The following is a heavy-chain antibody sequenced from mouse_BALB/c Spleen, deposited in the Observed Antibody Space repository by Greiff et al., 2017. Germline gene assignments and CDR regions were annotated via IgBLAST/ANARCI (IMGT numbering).Heavy chain of an antibody. CDR3: TKSPLLLRRGAMDY. D-gene: IGHD1-1*01. CDR1: GYTFTDYE. V-gene: IGHV1-15*01. Sequence: VQLQQSGAELVRPGASVTLSCKASGYTFTDYEMHWVKQTPVHGLEWIGAIDPETGGTAYNQKFKGKATLTADKSSSTAYMELRSLTSEDSAVYYCTKSPLLLRRGAMDYWGQGTSVTVSS. J-gene: IGHJ4*01. CDR2: IDPETGGT.